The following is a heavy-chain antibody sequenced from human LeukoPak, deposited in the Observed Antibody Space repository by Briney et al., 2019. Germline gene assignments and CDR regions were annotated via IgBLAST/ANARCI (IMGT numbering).Heavy chain of an antibody. CDR2: IIPIFGTA. CDR1: GGTFSSYA. J-gene: IGHJ6*03. D-gene: IGHD3-9*01. V-gene: IGHV1-69*01. CDR3: ARCHILTGYYAALKNYYYMDV. Sequence: SVKVSCKASGGTFSSYAISWVRQAPGQGLEWMGGIIPIFGTANYAQKFQGRVTITADESTSTAYMELSSLRSDDTAVYYCARCHILTGYYAALKNYYYMDVWGKGTTVTISS.